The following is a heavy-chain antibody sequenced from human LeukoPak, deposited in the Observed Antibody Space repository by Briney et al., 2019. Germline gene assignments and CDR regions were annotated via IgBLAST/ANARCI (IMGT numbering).Heavy chain of an antibody. CDR1: GFTFSDYN. CDR2: ITSGTTYI. J-gene: IGHJ3*02. D-gene: IGHD2-8*01. CDR3: ARKAPLEYCTNGVCFVPDAFDI. Sequence: GGSLRLSCAASGFTFSDYNMNWVCQSPEKGLEWVSSITSGTTYIYYADSVRGRFTLSRDNAKNSLYLQMNSLRAEDTAVYYCARKAPLEYCTNGVCFVPDAFDIWGQGTMVTVSS. V-gene: IGHV3-21*01.